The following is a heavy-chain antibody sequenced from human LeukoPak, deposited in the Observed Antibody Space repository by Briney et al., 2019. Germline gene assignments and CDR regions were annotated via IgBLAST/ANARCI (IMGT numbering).Heavy chain of an antibody. CDR1: GYTFSGTGWY. D-gene: IGHD3-10*01. V-gene: IGHV1-2*02. Sequence: ASVKVSCKASGYTFSGTGWYLYWLRQAPGQGLECMGWIYPNNGATAYAQKFQGRVAMTRDTSITTAYMELSRLRPDDTTVYYCARDGPAQMVDFDYWGQGTLVTVSS. CDR2: IYPNNGAT. CDR3: ARDGPAQMVDFDY. J-gene: IGHJ4*02.